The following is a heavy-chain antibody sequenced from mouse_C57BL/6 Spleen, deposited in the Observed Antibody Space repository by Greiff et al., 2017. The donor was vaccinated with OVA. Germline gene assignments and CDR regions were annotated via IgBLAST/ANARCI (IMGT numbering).Heavy chain of an antibody. Sequence: EVQLQQSGPELVKPGASVKISCKASGYTFTDYYMNWVKQSHGKSLEWIGDINPNNGGTSYNQKFKGNATLTVDKSSSTAYMELRSLTSEDSAVYYCARRGGYGSSYAWFAYWGQGTLVTVSA. CDR3: ARRGGYGSSYAWFAY. V-gene: IGHV1-26*01. CDR1: GYTFTDYY. CDR2: INPNNGGT. D-gene: IGHD1-1*01. J-gene: IGHJ3*01.